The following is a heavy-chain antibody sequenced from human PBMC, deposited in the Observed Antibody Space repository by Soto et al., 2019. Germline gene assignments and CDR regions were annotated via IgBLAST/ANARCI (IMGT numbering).Heavy chain of an antibody. CDR1: GFTFSIYS. Sequence: GSLRLSCAASGFTFSIYSMNWVRQAPGKGLEWVSYIMPGSSHKFYADSVKGRFTISRDNSKNTLYLQMNSLRAEDTAVYYCAKDGSHNFDYWGQGTLVTVSS. CDR3: AKDGSHNFDY. V-gene: IGHV3-48*01. CDR2: IMPGSSHK. J-gene: IGHJ4*02. D-gene: IGHD1-26*01.